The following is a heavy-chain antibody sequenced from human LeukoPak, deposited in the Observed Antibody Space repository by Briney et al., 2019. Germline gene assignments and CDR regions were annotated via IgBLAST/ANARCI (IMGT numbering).Heavy chain of an antibody. J-gene: IGHJ4*02. Sequence: GGSLRLSCAASGFTFSTYAMHWVRQAPGKGLEWVASIKQDGGETFYVDSVKGRFTISRDNAKNSLYLQMNSLRAEDTAVYYCTREDHSNYNYWGQGTLVTVSS. V-gene: IGHV3-7*01. CDR2: IKQDGGET. D-gene: IGHD4-11*01. CDR3: TREDHSNYNY. CDR1: GFTFSTYA.